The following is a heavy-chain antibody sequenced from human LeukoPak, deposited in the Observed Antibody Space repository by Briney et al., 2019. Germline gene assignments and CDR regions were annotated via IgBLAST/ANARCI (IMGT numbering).Heavy chain of an antibody. CDR3: VRESFSRGDFN. CDR1: GFIFSTYW. D-gene: IGHD7-27*01. CDR2: IKYDGDEK. V-gene: IGHV3-7*01. J-gene: IGHJ4*02. Sequence: GGSLRLSCAASGFIFSTYWMTWVRQAPGKGLEWVATIKYDGDEKFYVDSVTGRFTISRDNAKNSLYLQMNSLTAEDTAVYYCVRESFSRGDFNWGQGTLVSVSS.